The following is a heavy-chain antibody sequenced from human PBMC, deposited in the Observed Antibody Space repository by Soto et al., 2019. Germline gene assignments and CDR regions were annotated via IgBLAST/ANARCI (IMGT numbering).Heavy chain of an antibody. D-gene: IGHD2-15*01. J-gene: IGHJ4*02. CDR1: GFTFNNYY. CDR3: GRGFGGTH. CDR2: INQDRSAK. V-gene: IGHV3-7*05. Sequence: EVQLVESGGGLVQPGGSLRLSCAASGFTFNNYYMVWVRQAPGRGLEWVANINQDRSAKYYVDSVKGRFTISRDNAKSSLYLQINSLRAEDTATYYCGRGFGGTHWGQGSLVTVSS.